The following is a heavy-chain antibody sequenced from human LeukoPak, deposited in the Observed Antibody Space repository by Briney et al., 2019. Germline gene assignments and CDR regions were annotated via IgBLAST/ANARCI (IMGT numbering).Heavy chain of an antibody. D-gene: IGHD2-21*02. V-gene: IGHV3-23*01. CDR2: IGGGPGNT. J-gene: IGHJ2*01. CDR3: AKGKGPTANWYFDV. Sequence: GGSLRLFCAASGFTFSSYAMSWVRQAPGKGLEWVSVIGGGPGNTYYTDSVKGRFTISRDNSKNTLYLHLNSLRAEDTAVYYCAKGKGPTANWYFDVWGRGTLVTVSS. CDR1: GFTFSSYA.